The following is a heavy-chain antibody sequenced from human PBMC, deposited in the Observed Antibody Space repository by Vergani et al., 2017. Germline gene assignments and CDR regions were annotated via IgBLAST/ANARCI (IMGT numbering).Heavy chain of an antibody. V-gene: IGHV3-15*07. CDR1: GFSFRNAW. CDR2: IKSTSDHGTT. D-gene: IGHD2-21*01. Sequence: EVQLVESGGGIVKPGGSLRLSCVASGFSFRNAWMNWVRRTPGKGLEWVGRIKSTSDHGTTDYAAAVKGRFTISRDDSKNTLFLQMNGLKNEDIGVYYCTTDPRYCGDGSFYWLRDHHYYGMDVWGQGTTVTVSS. CDR3: TTDPRYCGDGSFYWLRDHHYYGMDV. J-gene: IGHJ6*02.